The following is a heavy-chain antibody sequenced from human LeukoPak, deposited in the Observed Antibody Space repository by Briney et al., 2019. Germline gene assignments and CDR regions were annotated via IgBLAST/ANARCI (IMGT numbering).Heavy chain of an antibody. J-gene: IGHJ4*02. Sequence: GGSLRLSCAASGFNFYGVSWVRQAPGKGLEWVSCLDAAGRTYYADSAKGRFTISRDNSKNTLKLQMNSLRAEDTAMYYCTQQSSSYSRFDFWGQGTLVTVSS. CDR3: TQQSSSYSRFDF. D-gene: IGHD2-21*01. V-gene: IGHV3-23*01. CDR2: LDAAGRT. CDR1: GFNFYG.